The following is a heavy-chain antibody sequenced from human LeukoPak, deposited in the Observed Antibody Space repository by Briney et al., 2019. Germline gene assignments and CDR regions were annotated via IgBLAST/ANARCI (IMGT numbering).Heavy chain of an antibody. D-gene: IGHD6-13*01. V-gene: IGHV4-34*01. CDR1: GGSFTKHQ. J-gene: IGHJ5*02. Sequence: SETLSLTCAVYGGSFTKHQWSWIRQPPGKGLEWIGAINDGGSTNYNPSLKSRVTISVDTSKNQFSLRLSSMTAADTAVYYCARGTAAAGTRWFDPWGQGTLVTVSS. CDR2: INDGGST. CDR3: ARGTAAAGTRWFDP.